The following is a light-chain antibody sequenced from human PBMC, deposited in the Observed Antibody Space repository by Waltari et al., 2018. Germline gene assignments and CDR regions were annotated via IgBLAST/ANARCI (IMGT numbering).Light chain of an antibody. Sequence: QSALTQPASVSGSPGQSITFPCTVTSRDVGSYNLVSWFQQPPGKAPKLLIYEVNKRPSGVSPRFSGSKSGNTASLTISGLLAEDEADYYCCSYAGDRNLYVFGSGTKVTVL. V-gene: IGLV2-23*02. CDR1: SRDVGSYNL. CDR3: CSYAGDRNLYV. CDR2: EVN. J-gene: IGLJ1*01.